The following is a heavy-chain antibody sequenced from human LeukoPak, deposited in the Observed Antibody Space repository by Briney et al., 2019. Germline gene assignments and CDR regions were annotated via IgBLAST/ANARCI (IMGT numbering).Heavy chain of an antibody. Sequence: GGSLRLSCAASGFTFSDYYVSWIRQAPGKGLEWVSYISSSSSYTNYADSVKGRFTISRDNAKNSLYLQMNSLRAEDTAVYYCATGGSSSWYGGFDYWGQGTLVTVSS. CDR3: ATGGSSSWYGGFDY. D-gene: IGHD6-13*01. CDR2: ISSSSSYT. CDR1: GFTFSDYY. V-gene: IGHV3-11*06. J-gene: IGHJ4*02.